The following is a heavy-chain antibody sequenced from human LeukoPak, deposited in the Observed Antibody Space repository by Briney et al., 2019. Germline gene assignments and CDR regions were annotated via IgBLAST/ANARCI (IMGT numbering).Heavy chain of an antibody. Sequence: SETLSLTCAVSGGSISSGGYSWSWIRQPPGKGLEWIGYIYYSGSTYYNPSLKSRVTISVDTSKNQFSLKLSSVTAADTAVYYCARDGLYSSADYWGQGTLVTVSS. V-gene: IGHV4-30-4*07. J-gene: IGHJ4*02. CDR2: IYYSGST. CDR1: GGSISSGGYS. D-gene: IGHD6-25*01. CDR3: ARDGLYSSADY.